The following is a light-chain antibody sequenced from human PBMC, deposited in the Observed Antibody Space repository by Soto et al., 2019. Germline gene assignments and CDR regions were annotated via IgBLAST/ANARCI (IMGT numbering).Light chain of an antibody. CDR2: GAS. V-gene: IGKV3-20*01. J-gene: IGKJ2*01. CDR1: QSVSCNY. Sequence: EIVLTQSPGTLSLSPGERATLSCRASQSVSCNYLAWYQQKPGQAPRLLIYGASNRATGIPDRFSGSGSGTDFTLTISRLEPEDFAVYYCQQYDSSPPMYTFGQGTKLEIK. CDR3: QQYDSSPPMYT.